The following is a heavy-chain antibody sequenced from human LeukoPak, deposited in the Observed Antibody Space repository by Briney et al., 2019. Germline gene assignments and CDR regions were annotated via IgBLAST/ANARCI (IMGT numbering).Heavy chain of an antibody. V-gene: IGHV4-30-2*01. CDR1: GGSISSGSYY. Sequence: PSQTLSLTCTVSGGSISSGSYYWSWIRQPPGKGLEWIGYIYHSGSTYYNPSLKSRVTISVDTSKNQFSLKLSSVTAADTAVYYCARAGTGYSSSWPIFGYWGQGTLVTVSS. D-gene: IGHD6-13*01. CDR2: IYHSGST. CDR3: ARAGTGYSSSWPIFGY. J-gene: IGHJ4*02.